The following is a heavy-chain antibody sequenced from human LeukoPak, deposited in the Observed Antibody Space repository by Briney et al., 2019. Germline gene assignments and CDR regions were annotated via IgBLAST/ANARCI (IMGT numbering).Heavy chain of an antibody. V-gene: IGHV3-30*02. J-gene: IGHJ4*02. CDR3: AKVAKYYYGPETYYFFEQ. CDR1: GFSFSSYA. Sequence: GGSLRLSCAASGFSFSSYAIHWVRQAPGKGLEWLSFISSDGSEKYYADSVKGRFTISRDNSKNTLYLQMRNLRADDTAVYYCAKVAKYYYGPETYYFFEQWGQGTPVTASS. D-gene: IGHD3-10*01. CDR2: ISSDGSEK.